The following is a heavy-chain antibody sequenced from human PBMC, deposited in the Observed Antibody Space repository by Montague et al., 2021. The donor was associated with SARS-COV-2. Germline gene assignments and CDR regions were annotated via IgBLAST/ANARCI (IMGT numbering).Heavy chain of an antibody. CDR1: GFIFSRSA. CDR3: AKGGERITMIVVVITLADFDY. CDR2: ISDSGGST. Sequence: SLRLSCAASGFIFSRSAMSWVRQAPGKGLEWVSGISDSGGSTYYADSVKGRFTISRDNSKNTLYLQMNSLRAEDTAVYYCAKGGERITMIVVVITLADFDYWGQGTLVTVSS. J-gene: IGHJ4*02. V-gene: IGHV3-23*01. D-gene: IGHD3-22*01.